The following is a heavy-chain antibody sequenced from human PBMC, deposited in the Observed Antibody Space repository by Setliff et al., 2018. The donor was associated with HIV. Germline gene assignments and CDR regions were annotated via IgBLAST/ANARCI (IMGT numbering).Heavy chain of an antibody. CDR3: ARGSGYPWYFDL. J-gene: IGHJ2*01. Sequence: SETLSLTCAVSGGSISTNYWWSWVRQPPGKGLEWIGEIYHGGYTNYNPSLKSRVTISVDTSKNQFSLKLSSVTAADTAVYYCARGSGYPWYFDLWGRGTLVTAPQ. D-gene: IGHD3-22*01. CDR2: IYHGGYT. V-gene: IGHV4-4*02. CDR1: GGSISTNYW.